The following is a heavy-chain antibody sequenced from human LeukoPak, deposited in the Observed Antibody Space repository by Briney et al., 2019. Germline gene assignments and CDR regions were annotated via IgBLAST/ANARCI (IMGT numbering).Heavy chain of an antibody. Sequence: PSETLSLTCAVYGVSFSSYDWCWIRQPPGKGLEWIGSICYSGSTYYNPSLKSRVTISVATSKNKFSLKLSSVTAADTAVYYCARTPSYDSSGYYQTPYYFDYRGPGTLVTVSS. J-gene: IGHJ4*02. D-gene: IGHD3-22*01. CDR2: ICYSGST. CDR3: ARTPSYDSSGYYQTPYYFDY. V-gene: IGHV4-34*01. CDR1: GVSFSSYD.